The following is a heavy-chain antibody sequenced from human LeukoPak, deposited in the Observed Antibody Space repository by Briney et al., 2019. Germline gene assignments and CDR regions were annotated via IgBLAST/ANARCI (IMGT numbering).Heavy chain of an antibody. CDR1: GFTFSGST. CDR2: IRPKANNYAT. CDR3: SRHEALPGDY. Sequence: GSLRLSCAASGFTFSGSTVHWVRQASGRGLEWVGHIRPKANNYATAYAASVKGRFAISRDDSKNTAYLQLNSLKTEDTAVYYCSRHEALPGDYWGQGTLVTVSS. D-gene: IGHD2-21*02. J-gene: IGHJ4*02. V-gene: IGHV3-73*01.